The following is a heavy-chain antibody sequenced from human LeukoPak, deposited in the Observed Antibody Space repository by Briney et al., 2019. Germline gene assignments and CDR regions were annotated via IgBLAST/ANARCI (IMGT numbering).Heavy chain of an antibody. D-gene: IGHD5-24*01. V-gene: IGHV3-11*04. CDR1: GFIFSDHY. CDR3: ARGEQEMATMSIDY. Sequence: GGSLRLSCAGSGFIFSDHYIDWVRQAPGKGLEWVSYISSLGSTIYYADSVKGRFTISRDNAKNSLYLQMNSLRAEDTAVYYCARGEQEMATMSIDYWGQGTLVTLSS. J-gene: IGHJ4*02. CDR2: ISSLGSTI.